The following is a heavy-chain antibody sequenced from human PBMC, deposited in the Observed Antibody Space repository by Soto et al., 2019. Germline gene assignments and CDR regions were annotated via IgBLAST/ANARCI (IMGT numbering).Heavy chain of an antibody. CDR3: ASPLWFGESYYGMDV. J-gene: IGHJ6*02. V-gene: IGHV5-51*01. CDR2: IYPGDSDT. Sequence: XESLKISRKGSGYSFTSYWIGLVRQMRGKGLEWMGIIYPGDSDTRYSPSFQGQVTISADKSISTAYLQWSSLKASDTAMYYCASPLWFGESYYGMDVWGQGTTVTVSS. D-gene: IGHD3-10*01. CDR1: GYSFTSYW.